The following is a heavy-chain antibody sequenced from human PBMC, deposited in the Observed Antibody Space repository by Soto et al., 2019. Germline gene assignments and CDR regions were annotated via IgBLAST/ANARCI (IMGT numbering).Heavy chain of an antibody. J-gene: IGHJ6*04. CDR2: MYSGGET. V-gene: IGHV3-66*01. Sequence: EVQLVESGGGLVKPGGSLRLSCVASGFTVSNNYMTWVRQAPGKGLEWVSNMYSGGETFYTDSVKGRFTISRDSSTNTLYLQMDNVRAEDTAVYYCARDPGVNWAWGKGTTVTVSS. CDR3: ARDPGVNWA. CDR1: GFTVSNNY. D-gene: IGHD2-8*01.